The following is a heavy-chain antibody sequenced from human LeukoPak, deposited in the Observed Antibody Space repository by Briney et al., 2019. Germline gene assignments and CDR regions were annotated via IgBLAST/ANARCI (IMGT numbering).Heavy chain of an antibody. D-gene: IGHD3-10*01. Sequence: SETLSLTCTVSGGSISSSSYYWGWIRQPPGKGLEWIGSIYYSGSTYYNPSLKSRVTISVDTSKNQFSLKLSSVTAADTAVYYCARDVGRITSQLLWFGELFRPTYYFDYWGQGTLVTVSS. V-gene: IGHV4-39*07. CDR3: ARDVGRITSQLLWFGELFRPTYYFDY. CDR1: GGSISSSSYY. J-gene: IGHJ4*02. CDR2: IYYSGST.